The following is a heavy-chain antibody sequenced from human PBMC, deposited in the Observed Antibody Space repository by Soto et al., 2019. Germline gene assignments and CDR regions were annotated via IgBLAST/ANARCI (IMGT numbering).Heavy chain of an antibody. V-gene: IGHV4-59*01. Sequence: SETLSLTCTVSGGSISGYYWSWIRQPPGKGLEWIGYMYNTGSTVYNPSFKSRVTISVDTSKNQFSLKLNSVTAADTAVYYCARHRGSYGGEYYFDYWGQGSQVTVSS. CDR1: GGSISGYY. D-gene: IGHD3-16*01. J-gene: IGHJ4*02. CDR2: MYNTGST. CDR3: ARHRGSYGGEYYFDY.